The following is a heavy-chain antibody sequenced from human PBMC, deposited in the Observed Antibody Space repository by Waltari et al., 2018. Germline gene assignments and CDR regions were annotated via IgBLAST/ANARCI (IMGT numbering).Heavy chain of an antibody. CDR2: INSDGRST. CDR1: GFTSSGYS. V-gene: IGHV3-74*01. J-gene: IGHJ3*02. D-gene: IGHD5-18*01. Sequence: EVQLVESGGGLVQPGGSLRLSCADSGFTSSGYSLHWVRQPPGKGLVWVSRINSDGRSTSYADSVKGRFTISRDNAKNTLFLQMNSLRAEDTAVYYCVRDDTAHAFDIWGQGTLVTVSS. CDR3: VRDDTAHAFDI.